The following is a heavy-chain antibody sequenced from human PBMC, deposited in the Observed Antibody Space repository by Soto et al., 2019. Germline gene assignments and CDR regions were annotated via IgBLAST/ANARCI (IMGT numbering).Heavy chain of an antibody. CDR2: INPMLGVA. J-gene: IGHJ5*02. CDR3: ARGPAQFDP. CDR1: GGSFSSLV. Sequence: SVKGSWKASGGSFSSLVISWLRQAPGQGPEWMGGINPMLGVANFAQKFQDRVTITADESTTTAYMELSSLRSEDTAVYYCARGPAQFDPWGQGTLVTVSS. V-gene: IGHV1-69*10. D-gene: IGHD2-2*01.